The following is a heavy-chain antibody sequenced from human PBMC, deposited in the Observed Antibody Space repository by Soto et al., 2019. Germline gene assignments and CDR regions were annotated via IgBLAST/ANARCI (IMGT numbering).Heavy chain of an antibody. V-gene: IGHV3-21*01. D-gene: IGHD3-3*01. CDR3: ARDFGSSSEGYFAS. CDR1: GFTFGDYS. J-gene: IGHJ4*02. Sequence: EVQLMESGGGLVRPGGSLRLSCATSGFTFGDYSMNWVRQAPDKGLEWLASMSGSSSYVYYADSVSGRFTISRAYAKRSLYLQMDSLRAEDTALYYCARDFGSSSEGYFASWGQGTLVSVSS. CDR2: MSGSSSYV.